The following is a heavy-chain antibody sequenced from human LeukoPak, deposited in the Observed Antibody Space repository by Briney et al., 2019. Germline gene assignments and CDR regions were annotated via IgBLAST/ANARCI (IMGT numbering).Heavy chain of an antibody. CDR2: VHLSGAT. CDR1: GGSITTTNW. J-gene: IGHJ4*02. Sequence: SATLSITCAASGGSITTTNWWSWVRQPPGKGLEWIGEVHLSGATNYNPSLESRVSMSIDKSKNHLSLEVTSVTAADTAIYYCTRESGAFSPFGFWGLGTLVTVSS. D-gene: IGHD1-26*01. CDR3: TRESGAFSPFGF. V-gene: IGHV4-4*02.